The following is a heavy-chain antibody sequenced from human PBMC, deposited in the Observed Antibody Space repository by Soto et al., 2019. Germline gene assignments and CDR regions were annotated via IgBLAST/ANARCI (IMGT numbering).Heavy chain of an antibody. CDR2: ISTYNGNT. V-gene: IGHV1-18*01. J-gene: IGHJ5*01. Sequence: ASVKVSCKASGYSFTNHGISRVRQAPGQRLEWMGWISTYNGNTVFAQRFQGRVTVTRDTSSNTIYMELRRLTSDDTAVYYCEREEKNGFDSWGQGTLVT. CDR1: GYSFTNHG. CDR3: EREEKNGFDS.